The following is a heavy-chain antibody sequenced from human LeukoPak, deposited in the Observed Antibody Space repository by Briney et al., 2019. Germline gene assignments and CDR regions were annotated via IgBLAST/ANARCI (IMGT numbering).Heavy chain of an antibody. D-gene: IGHD3-10*01. Sequence: ASVKVSCKASSYTFTSYGISWVRQAPGQGLEWMGWISAYNGNTNYAQKLQGRVTMTTDTSTSTAYMELRSLRSDDTAVYYCARDLEWITMVRGVSNWFDPWGQGTLVTVSS. CDR2: ISAYNGNT. J-gene: IGHJ5*02. V-gene: IGHV1-18*04. CDR3: ARDLEWITMVRGVSNWFDP. CDR1: SYTFTSYG.